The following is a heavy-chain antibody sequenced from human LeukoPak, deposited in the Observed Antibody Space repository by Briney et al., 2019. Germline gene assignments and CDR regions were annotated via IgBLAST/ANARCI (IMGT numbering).Heavy chain of an antibody. CDR2: IYSGGNT. CDR3: ARGGSYFDISGYYFY. CDR1: GFTVGSNT. V-gene: IGHV3-66*01. D-gene: IGHD3-22*01. Sequence: GGSLRLSCAASGFTVGSNTMGWVRQAPGKGLEWVSIIYSGGNTSYADSVKGRFTISRDNSKNTLYLQMNSLGTEDTAVYYCARGGSYFDISGYYFYWGQGTLVTVSS. J-gene: IGHJ4*02.